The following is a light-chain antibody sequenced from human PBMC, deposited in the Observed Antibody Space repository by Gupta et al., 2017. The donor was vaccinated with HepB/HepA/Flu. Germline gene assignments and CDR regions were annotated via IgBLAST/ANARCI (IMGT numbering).Light chain of an antibody. CDR1: SSNIGNNY. V-gene: IGLV1-51*02. J-gene: IGLJ1*01. CDR3: GTWDSSLSAGV. Sequence: QSVLTQPPSVSAAPGQKVTISCSGSSSNIGNNYVSWYQQLPGTAPKLLIYENNKRPSGIPDRCSGSKSGTSGTLGITGLQTGDEADYYCGTWDSSLSAGVFGTGTKVTVL. CDR2: ENN.